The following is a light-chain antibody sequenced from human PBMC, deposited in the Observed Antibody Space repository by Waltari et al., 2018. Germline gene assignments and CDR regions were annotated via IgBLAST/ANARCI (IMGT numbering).Light chain of an antibody. CDR1: QTILYSSSNKNY. V-gene: IGKV4-1*01. J-gene: IGKJ4*01. CDR2: WAS. Sequence: DIVMTQSPDSLPVSLGERATINRKSTQTILYSSSNKNYLAWYQQKPRQPPKPLIYWASTRESGVPDRFSGTGSGTDFTLTISRLQAEDVAVYYCQQYFKTPLTFGGGTKVEIK. CDR3: QQYFKTPLT.